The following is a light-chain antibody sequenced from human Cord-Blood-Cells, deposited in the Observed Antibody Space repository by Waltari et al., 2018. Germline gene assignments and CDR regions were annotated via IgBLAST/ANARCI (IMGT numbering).Light chain of an antibody. CDR1: QSVLYSSNNKKY. Sequence: DIVMTQSPDSLAVSLGERATIHCKSSQSVLYSSNNKKYLAWYQQKPGQPPKLLIYWASTRESGVPDRFSGSGSGTDFTLTISSLQAEDVAVYYCQQYYSAPRTFGQGTKVEIK. V-gene: IGKV4-1*01. CDR2: WAS. CDR3: QQYYSAPRT. J-gene: IGKJ1*01.